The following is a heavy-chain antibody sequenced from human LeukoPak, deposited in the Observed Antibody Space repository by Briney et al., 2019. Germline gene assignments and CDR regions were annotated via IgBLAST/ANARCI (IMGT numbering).Heavy chain of an antibody. Sequence: GSLVLSCAASGFTFSSYSMNWVRQAPGKGLEWVSSISSSSTYIYYADSVKGRFTISRDNAKNSLYLQMNSLRAEDTAVYYCARDPSGEKWLQFNYWGQGTLVTVSS. D-gene: IGHD5-24*01. CDR2: ISSSSTYI. V-gene: IGHV3-21*01. J-gene: IGHJ4*02. CDR3: ARDPSGEKWLQFNY. CDR1: GFTFSSYS.